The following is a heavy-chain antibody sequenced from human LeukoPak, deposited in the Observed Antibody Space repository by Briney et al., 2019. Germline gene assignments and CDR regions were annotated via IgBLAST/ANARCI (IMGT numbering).Heavy chain of an antibody. V-gene: IGHV3-48*01. Sequence: GGSLRLSCEASGFSFSSYSMNWVRQAQGKGLELDSYISSRSTTIYYADAVQGRFTVSRDNAENSLYLHMSSLRAEDTAVYYCARDRYSGATGGISDYWGQGAVVTVSS. CDR1: GFSFSSYS. CDR3: ARDRYSGATGGISDY. J-gene: IGHJ4*02. D-gene: IGHD5-18*01. CDR2: ISSRSTTI.